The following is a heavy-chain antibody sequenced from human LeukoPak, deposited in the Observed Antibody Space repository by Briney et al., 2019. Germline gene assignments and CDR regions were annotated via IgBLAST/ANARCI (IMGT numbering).Heavy chain of an antibody. CDR3: ARDKRVAVAGTYIYYYYMDV. CDR2: IYYTVST. D-gene: IGHD6-19*01. V-gene: IGHV4-59*12. Sequence: SRTLSLTCTVSGGSIRSYSRSSIWHPPRERLWWIWYIYYTVSTNYHPSLKSRVTLSVDTSKNQFSLKLSSVTAADTAVYYCARDKRVAVAGTYIYYYYMDVWGNGTTVTISS. CDR1: GGSIRSYS. J-gene: IGHJ6*03.